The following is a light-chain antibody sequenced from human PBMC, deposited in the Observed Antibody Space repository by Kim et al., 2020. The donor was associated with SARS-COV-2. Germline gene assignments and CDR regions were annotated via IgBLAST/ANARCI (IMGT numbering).Light chain of an antibody. Sequence: GQRFTISCSGSSSNIGSHTVNWYQQFPGTAPKLLIYTNNQRLSGVPDRFSGSKSGTSASLAISGLQSEDEADYYCAVWDDSLKGPLFGGGTKVTVL. CDR3: AVWDDSLKGPL. V-gene: IGLV1-44*01. CDR2: TNN. J-gene: IGLJ3*02. CDR1: SSNIGSHT.